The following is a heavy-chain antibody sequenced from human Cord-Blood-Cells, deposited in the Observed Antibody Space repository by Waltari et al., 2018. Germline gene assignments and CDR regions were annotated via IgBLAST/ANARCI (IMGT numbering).Heavy chain of an antibody. CDR2: IYWDDDK. CDR3: AHRLTIFGVVTHDAFDI. J-gene: IGHJ3*02. V-gene: IGHV2-5*02. D-gene: IGHD3-3*01. CDR1: GFSLSPRGVG. Sequence: QITLKESGPTLVKPTQTLTLTCTFSGFSLSPRGVGVGWIRQPPGKALEWLALIYWDDDKRYSPSLKSRLTITKDTSKNQVVLTMTNMDPVDTATYYCAHRLTIFGVVTHDAFDIWGQGTMVTVSS.